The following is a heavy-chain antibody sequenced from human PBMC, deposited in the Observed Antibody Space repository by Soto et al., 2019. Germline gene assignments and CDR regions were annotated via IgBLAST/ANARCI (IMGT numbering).Heavy chain of an antibody. CDR3: AKALSPNCASTCCPYCMDV. CDR1: GFTFSNYA. D-gene: IGHD2-2*01. J-gene: IGHJ6*02. V-gene: IGHV3-23*01. Sequence: EVQLLESGGGLVQPGGSLRLSCSASGFTFSNYAMSWVRQAPGKGLEWVSGISVSGDRTYYAESMKGRFTISRDSAKKTAYLQMNSLRAEDTAVYYCAKALSPNCASTCCPYCMDVWGQGTTVTVSS. CDR2: ISVSGDRT.